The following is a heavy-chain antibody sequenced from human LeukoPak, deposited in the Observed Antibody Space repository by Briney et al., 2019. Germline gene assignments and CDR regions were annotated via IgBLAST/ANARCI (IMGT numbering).Heavy chain of an antibody. V-gene: IGHV3-7*01. CDR2: INEEGSEK. J-gene: IGHJ4*02. CDR3: ARDMPYSGAYEYDS. Sequence: GGSLTLTCAASGSTFSRHWMSWVRQAPGKGLEWVATINEEGSEKYYIESVKCRFTISRDKAESSLNLQMHSLRVEDTAVYYSARDMPYSGAYEYDSWGQGTLVTVSS. D-gene: IGHD1-26*01. CDR1: GSTFSRHW.